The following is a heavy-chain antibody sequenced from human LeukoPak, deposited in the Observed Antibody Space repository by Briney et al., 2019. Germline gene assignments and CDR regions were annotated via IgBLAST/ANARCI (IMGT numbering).Heavy chain of an antibody. CDR2: ISYDGSNK. Sequence: PGGSLRLSCAASGFTFSSYAMHWVRQAPGKGLEWVAVISYDGSNKYYADSVKGRFTISRDNSKNTLYLQMNSLRAEDTAVYYCARAQRGERVVVIIVLDYWGQGTLVTVSS. CDR1: GFTFSSYA. J-gene: IGHJ4*02. CDR3: ARAQRGERVVVIIVLDY. D-gene: IGHD3-22*01. V-gene: IGHV3-30-3*01.